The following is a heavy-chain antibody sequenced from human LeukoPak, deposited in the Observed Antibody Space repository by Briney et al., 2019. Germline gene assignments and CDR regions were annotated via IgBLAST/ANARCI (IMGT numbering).Heavy chain of an antibody. D-gene: IGHD3-10*01. V-gene: IGHV3-7*04. J-gene: IGHJ3*02. CDR2: IKQDGSDK. Sequence: GGSLRLSCAASGFTFSNYWMSWVRQAPGKGLQWVANIKQDGSDKYYVDSVKGRFTISRDNAKNSLNLQMSSLRAEDTAVYYCAREGLWVGPDSGKTRHPYWEIWGQGTMVTVSS. CDR1: GFTFSNYW. CDR3: AREGLWVGPDSGKTRHPYWEI.